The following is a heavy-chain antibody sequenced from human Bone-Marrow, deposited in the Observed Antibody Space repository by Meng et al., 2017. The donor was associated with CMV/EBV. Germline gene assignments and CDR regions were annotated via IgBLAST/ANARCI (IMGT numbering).Heavy chain of an antibody. CDR1: GYIFSYRY. CDR2: IIPILGIA. CDR3: ARGNGLELRDY. J-gene: IGHJ4*02. Sequence: SVKVSCKASGYIFSYRYLHWVRQAPGRGLEWMGGIIPILGIANYAQKFQGRVTITADKSTSTAYMELSSLRSEDTAVYYCARGNGLELRDYWGQGTLVTVSS. D-gene: IGHD1-7*01. V-gene: IGHV1-69*10.